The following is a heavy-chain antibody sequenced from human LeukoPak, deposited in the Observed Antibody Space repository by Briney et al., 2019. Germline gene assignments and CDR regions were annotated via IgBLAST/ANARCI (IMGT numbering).Heavy chain of an antibody. Sequence: GASVKVSCKASGYTFTSYDINWVRQATGQGLEWMGWMNPNSGNTGYAQKFQGRVTITRNTSISTAYMELSRLRSDDTAVYYCARAPVLDTAMAPWGYWGQGTLVTVSS. CDR1: GYTFTSYD. CDR2: MNPNSGNT. D-gene: IGHD5-18*01. CDR3: ARAPVLDTAMAPWGY. V-gene: IGHV1-8*03. J-gene: IGHJ4*02.